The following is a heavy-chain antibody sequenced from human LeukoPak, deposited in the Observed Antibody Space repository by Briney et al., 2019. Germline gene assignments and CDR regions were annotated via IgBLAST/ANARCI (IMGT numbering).Heavy chain of an antibody. V-gene: IGHV1-69*06. Sequence: GPSVKVSCKASGGTFSSYAISWVRQAPRQGVEWMGGIIPIFGTANYAQKFQGRVTITADKSTSTAYMELSSLRSEDTAVYYCARSYGYSSSSWFDPWGQGTLVTVSS. D-gene: IGHD6-13*01. CDR1: GGTFSSYA. J-gene: IGHJ5*02. CDR3: ARSYGYSSSSWFDP. CDR2: IIPIFGTA.